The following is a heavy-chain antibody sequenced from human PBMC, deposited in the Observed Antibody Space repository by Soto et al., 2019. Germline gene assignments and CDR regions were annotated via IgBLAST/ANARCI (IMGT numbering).Heavy chain of an antibody. J-gene: IGHJ4*02. CDR3: ARGPIAVAGTPLYFDY. V-gene: IGHV4-30-4*01. CDR1: GGSISSGDYY. Sequence: QVQLQESGPGLVKPSQTLSLTCTVSGGSISSGDYYWSWIRQPPGKGLEWIGYIYYSVSTYYNPSLKSRVTISVDTSKNQFSLKLSSVTAADTAVYYCARGPIAVAGTPLYFDYWGQGTLVTVSS. CDR2: IYYSVST. D-gene: IGHD6-19*01.